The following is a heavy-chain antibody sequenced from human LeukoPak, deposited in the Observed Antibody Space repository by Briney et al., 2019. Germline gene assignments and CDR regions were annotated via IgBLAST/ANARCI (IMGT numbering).Heavy chain of an antibody. CDR3: ARQTLYCSSTSCYVDYFDY. CDR2: INHSGST. Sequence: SEALSLTCAVYGGSFSGYYWSWIRQPPGKGLEWIGEINHSGSTNYNPSLKSPVTISLDTSKSPYSQKLSSVTAADTAVYYCARQTLYCSSTSCYVDYFDYWGQGTLVTVSS. V-gene: IGHV4-34*01. CDR1: GGSFSGYY. D-gene: IGHD2-2*01. J-gene: IGHJ4*02.